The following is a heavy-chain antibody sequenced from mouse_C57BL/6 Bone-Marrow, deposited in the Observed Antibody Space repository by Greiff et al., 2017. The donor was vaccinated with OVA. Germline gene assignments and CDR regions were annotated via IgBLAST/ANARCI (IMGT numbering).Heavy chain of an antibody. CDR1: GYTFTDYY. CDR3: ARGGDPFAY. Sequence: VQLQQSGPVLVKPGASVKMSCKASGYTFTDYYMNWVKQSHGKSLEWVGVIYPYNGGTSYNQKFKGKATLTVDKSSSTAYMELNSLTSEDAAVYYCARGGDPFAYWGQGTLVTVSA. D-gene: IGHD2-13*01. V-gene: IGHV1-19*01. CDR2: IYPYNGGT. J-gene: IGHJ3*01.